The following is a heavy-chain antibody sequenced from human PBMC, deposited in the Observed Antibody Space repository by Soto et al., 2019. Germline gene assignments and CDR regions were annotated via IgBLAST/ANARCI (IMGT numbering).Heavy chain of an antibody. Sequence: SETLSLTCTVSGGSISSYYWSWIRQPAGKGLEWIGRIYTSGSTNYNPSLKSRVTMSVDTSKNQFSLKLSSVTAADTAVYYCARDRQGYYDFWSGYYTDGMDVWGQGTTVTVSS. D-gene: IGHD3-3*01. V-gene: IGHV4-4*07. CDR2: IYTSGST. CDR3: ARDRQGYYDFWSGYYTDGMDV. J-gene: IGHJ6*02. CDR1: GGSISSYY.